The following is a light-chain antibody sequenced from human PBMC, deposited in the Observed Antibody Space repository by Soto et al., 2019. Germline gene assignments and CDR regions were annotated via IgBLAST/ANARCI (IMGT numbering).Light chain of an antibody. CDR1: QSVSNN. V-gene: IGKV3-15*01. CDR2: GAS. CDR3: LQDYGDSWT. J-gene: IGKJ1*01. Sequence: EILMTQSPATLSVSPGDRATLSCRASQSVSNNLAWYQQRPGQAPRLLIYGASTRATGIPARFSGSGSGTEFTLTISSLQSEDFASYYCLQDYGDSWTFGQGTKVEIE.